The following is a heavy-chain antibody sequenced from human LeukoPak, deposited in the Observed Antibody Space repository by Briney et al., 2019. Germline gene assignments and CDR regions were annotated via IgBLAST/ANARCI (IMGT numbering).Heavy chain of an antibody. CDR1: GYTFTGYY. CDR3: ARSPRGRGGFDY. Sequence: GASVKVSCKASGYTFTGYYMHWVRQAPGQGLEWMGIINPSGGSTSYAQKFQGRVTMTRDTSTSTVYMELSSLRSEDTAVYYCARSPRGRGGFDYWGQGTLVTVSS. V-gene: IGHV1-46*01. J-gene: IGHJ4*02. D-gene: IGHD3-16*01. CDR2: INPSGGST.